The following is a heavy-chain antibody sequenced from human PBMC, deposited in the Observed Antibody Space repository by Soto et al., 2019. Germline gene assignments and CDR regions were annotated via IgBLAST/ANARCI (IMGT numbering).Heavy chain of an antibody. Sequence: QVQLQESGPGLVKPSETLSLTCTVSGGSISNHYWSWFRQPPGKGMEWIGYIYYNGNTNYNPSLKIRVTMSVDTSKNQISLKLSSVTAADTSVYYCTRANRYSEYWGQGTLVTVSS. J-gene: IGHJ4*02. CDR1: GGSISNHY. V-gene: IGHV4-59*11. CDR2: IYYNGNT. CDR3: TRANRYSEY. D-gene: IGHD1-20*01.